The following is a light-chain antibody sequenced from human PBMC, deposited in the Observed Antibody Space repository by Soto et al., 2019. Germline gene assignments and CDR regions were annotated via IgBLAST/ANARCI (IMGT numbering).Light chain of an antibody. CDR2: GAS. CDR1: QSVSSNY. Sequence: EIVLTQSPGTLSLSPGERATLTCRASQSVSSNYLAWYQQKPGQAPRLLIYGASSRATGIPDRFSGSGSGTDFTLTISRLEPEAFAVFYCQQYGSLPPITFGQGTRLEIK. J-gene: IGKJ5*01. CDR3: QQYGSLPPIT. V-gene: IGKV3-20*01.